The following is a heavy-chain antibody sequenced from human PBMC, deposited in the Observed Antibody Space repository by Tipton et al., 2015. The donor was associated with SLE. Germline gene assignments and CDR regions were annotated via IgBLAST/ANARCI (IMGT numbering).Heavy chain of an antibody. Sequence: SGFTFSSYGMHWVRQAPGKGLEWVAVIWYDGSNKYYADSVKGRFTISRDNAKNSLYLQMNSLRAEDTAVYYCARDHQMFTSTGTTSDYWGQGTLVTVSS. D-gene: IGHD1-7*01. V-gene: IGHV3-33*01. CDR1: GFTFSSYG. CDR3: ARDHQMFTSTGTTSDY. J-gene: IGHJ4*02. CDR2: IWYDGSNK.